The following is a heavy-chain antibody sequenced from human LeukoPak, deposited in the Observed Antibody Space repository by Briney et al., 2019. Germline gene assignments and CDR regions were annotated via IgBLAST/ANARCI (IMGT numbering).Heavy chain of an antibody. CDR3: ARDGCSGGTCSPYN. D-gene: IGHD2-15*01. CDR2: FYTSGST. V-gene: IGHV4-61*02. CDR1: DYSISSGYH. Sequence: SETLSLTCTVSDYSISSGYHWGWIRQPAGKGLEWIGRFYTSGSTNYNPSLKSRVTISVDTSKNQFSLKLSSVTAADTAVYYCARDGCSGGTCSPYNWGQGTLVTVSS. J-gene: IGHJ4*02.